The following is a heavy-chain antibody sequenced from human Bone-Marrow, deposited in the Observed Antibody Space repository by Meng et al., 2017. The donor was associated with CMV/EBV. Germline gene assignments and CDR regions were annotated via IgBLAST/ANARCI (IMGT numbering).Heavy chain of an antibody. Sequence: GESLKISCVASGFPFISYAMHWVRQTPGKGLEWVAAISFDGSRQYYPDSVKGRFTISRDNAKNSLYLQMNSLRAEDTAVYYCARVLYSGSYSDYWGQGTLVTVSS. CDR3: ARVLYSGSYSDY. J-gene: IGHJ4*02. D-gene: IGHD1-26*01. CDR2: ISFDGSRQ. CDR1: GFPFISYA. V-gene: IGHV3-30-3*01.